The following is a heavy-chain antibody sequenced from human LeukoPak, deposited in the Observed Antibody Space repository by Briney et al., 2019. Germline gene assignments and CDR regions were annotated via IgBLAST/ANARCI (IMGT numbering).Heavy chain of an antibody. CDR1: GYTFTSYA. J-gene: IGHJ4*02. CDR3: ARDQDSCGYYPLGY. Sequence: ASVKVSCKASGYTFTSYAMHWVRQAPGQRLEWMGWINAGNGNTKYSQKFQGRVTITRDTSASTAYMELSSLRSEDTAVYYCARDQDSCGYYPLGYWGQGTLVTVSS. D-gene: IGHD3-22*01. V-gene: IGHV1-3*01. CDR2: INAGNGNT.